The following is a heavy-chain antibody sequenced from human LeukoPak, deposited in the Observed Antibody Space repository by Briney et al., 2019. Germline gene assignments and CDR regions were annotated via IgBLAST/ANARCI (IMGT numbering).Heavy chain of an antibody. J-gene: IGHJ6*03. D-gene: IGHD1-7*01. CDR2: ISGSGGST. Sequence: PGGSLRLSCAASGFTFSSYAMSWVRQAPGKGLEWVSAISGSGGSTYYADSVKGRFIISRDNSKNTLYLQMNSLRAEDTAVYYCARAYKGTISLNYYYYMDVWGKGTTVTVSS. V-gene: IGHV3-23*01. CDR3: ARAYKGTISLNYYYYMDV. CDR1: GFTFSSYA.